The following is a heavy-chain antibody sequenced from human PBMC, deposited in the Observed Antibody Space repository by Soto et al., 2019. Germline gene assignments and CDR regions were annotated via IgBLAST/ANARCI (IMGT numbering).Heavy chain of an antibody. J-gene: IGHJ3*02. Sequence: GGSLRLSCAASGFTFSSYAMSWVRQAPGKGLEWVSAISGSGGSTYYADSVKGRFTISRDNSKNTLYLQMNSLRAEDTAVYYCAKAQIAVAGTRDAFDIWGQGTMVTVSS. D-gene: IGHD6-19*01. V-gene: IGHV3-23*01. CDR2: ISGSGGST. CDR1: GFTFSSYA. CDR3: AKAQIAVAGTRDAFDI.